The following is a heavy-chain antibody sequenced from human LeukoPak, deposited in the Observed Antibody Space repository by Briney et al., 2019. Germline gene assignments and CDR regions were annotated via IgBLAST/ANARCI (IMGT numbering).Heavy chain of an antibody. Sequence: GGSLRLSCAASGFTFSSYAMSWVRQAPGKGLEWVSAISGSGGSTYYADSVKGRFTISRDNAKNTLYLQMNSLRAEDTAVYYCARGIAVAGTDSWGQGTLVTVSS. J-gene: IGHJ4*02. CDR3: ARGIAVAGTDS. CDR1: GFTFSSYA. CDR2: ISGSGGST. V-gene: IGHV3-23*01. D-gene: IGHD6-19*01.